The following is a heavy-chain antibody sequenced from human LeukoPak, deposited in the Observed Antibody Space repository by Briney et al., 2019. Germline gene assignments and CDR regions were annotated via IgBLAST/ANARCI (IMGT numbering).Heavy chain of an antibody. CDR3: AQMSYSSSRPAVDY. Sequence: SGPALVKPTQTLTLTCTFSGFSLSTSGMCVSWIRQPPGKALEWLARIDWDDDKYYSTSLKTRLTISKDTSKNQVVLTMTNMDPVDTATYYCAQMSYSSSRPAVDYWGQGTLVTVSS. J-gene: IGHJ4*02. CDR2: IDWDDDK. D-gene: IGHD6-6*01. CDR1: GFSLSTSGMC. V-gene: IGHV2-70*11.